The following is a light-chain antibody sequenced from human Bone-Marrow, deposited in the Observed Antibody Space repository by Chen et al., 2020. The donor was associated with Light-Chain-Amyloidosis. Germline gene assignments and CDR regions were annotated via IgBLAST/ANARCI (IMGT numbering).Light chain of an antibody. CDR2: EVS. Sequence: SALTQPASVSGSPGQSISISCTGTSSDVGNYKFVYWYQQYSGKAPKLMIYEVSKRPSGISDRFSGSTSGNTASLTISGLPTEDAADYYCCSYATGGTFVFGGGTKLTVL. J-gene: IGLJ2*01. CDR3: CSYATGGTFV. CDR1: SSDVGNYKF. V-gene: IGLV2-23*02.